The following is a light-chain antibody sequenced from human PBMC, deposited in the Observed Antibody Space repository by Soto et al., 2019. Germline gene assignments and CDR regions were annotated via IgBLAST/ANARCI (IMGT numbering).Light chain of an antibody. CDR2: GAS. J-gene: IGKJ2*01. Sequence: IQMTQSPSSLSASVGDRVTLTCRASQTIATYLNWYQQKPGQVPEVLIYGASRLHVGVPSRFTGSVYGTDFTLTINNVQPEDFAIYYCQQFYYYPHTFGQGTKLEVK. CDR1: QTIATY. CDR3: QQFYYYPHT. V-gene: IGKV1-39*01.